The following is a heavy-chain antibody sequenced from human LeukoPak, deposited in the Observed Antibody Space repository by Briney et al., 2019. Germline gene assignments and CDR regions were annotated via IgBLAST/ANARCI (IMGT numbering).Heavy chain of an antibody. J-gene: IGHJ6*03. CDR3: ARDPHPQGIVVVPAAIHSYYYMDV. Sequence: LSLTCAVYGGSFSGYYWSWIRQAPGKGLEWVSYISSSGSTIYYADSVKGRFTISRDNAKNSLYLQMNSLRAEDTAVYYCARDPHPQGIVVVPAAIHSYYYMDVWGKGTTVTVSS. V-gene: IGHV3-11*01. CDR1: GGSFSGYY. D-gene: IGHD2-2*01. CDR2: ISSSGSTI.